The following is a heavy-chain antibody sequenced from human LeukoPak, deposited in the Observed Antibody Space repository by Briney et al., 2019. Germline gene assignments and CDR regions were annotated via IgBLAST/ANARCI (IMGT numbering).Heavy chain of an antibody. J-gene: IGHJ4*02. V-gene: IGHV1-18*01. CDR3: ARGIGYCSSTSCQCFEFDY. CDR2: ISGYNGNT. Sequence: GASVKVSCKTSGYSFTSYGINWVRQAPGQGLEWMGCISGYNGNTNYAQKFQDRVTLTTDTFTTTVYMELRSLTSDDTAVYYCARGIGYCSSTSCQCFEFDYWGQGTLVTVSS. CDR1: GYSFTSYG. D-gene: IGHD2-2*01.